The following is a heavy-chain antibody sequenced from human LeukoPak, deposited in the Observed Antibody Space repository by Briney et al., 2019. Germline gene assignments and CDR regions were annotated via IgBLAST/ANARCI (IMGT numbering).Heavy chain of an antibody. D-gene: IGHD7-27*01. CDR1: GGSISNYY. Sequence: SETLSLTCLVSGGSISNYYWSWIRQPPGKGLEWIGYIYYSGSTNYNPSLKSRVTISVDTSKNQFSLKLSSVTAADTAVYYCVANWGSSDYWGQGTLVTVSS. CDR2: IYYSGST. J-gene: IGHJ4*02. V-gene: IGHV4-59*08. CDR3: VANWGSSDY.